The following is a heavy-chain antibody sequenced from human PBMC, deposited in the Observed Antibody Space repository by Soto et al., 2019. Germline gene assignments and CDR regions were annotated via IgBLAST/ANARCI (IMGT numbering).Heavy chain of an antibody. CDR2: IYYSGTT. V-gene: IGHV4-59*07. CDR3: ARYSGRYSYNWFDP. Sequence: SATLSLTXTVSGGSISSYYWSWIRQPPGKGLEWIGYIYYSGTTKYNPSLKSRVTISVDTSKNQFSLKLSSVTAADTAVYYCARYSGRYSYNWFDPWGQGTLVTVS. J-gene: IGHJ5*02. D-gene: IGHD1-26*01. CDR1: GGSISSYY.